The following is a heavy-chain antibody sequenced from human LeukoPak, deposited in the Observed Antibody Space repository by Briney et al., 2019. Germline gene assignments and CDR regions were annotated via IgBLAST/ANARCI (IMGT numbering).Heavy chain of an antibody. CDR2: IYYRGST. D-gene: IGHD4-17*01. V-gene: IGHV4-59*01. CDR1: GGSINNYY. Sequence: SETLSLTCTVSGGSINNYYWSWIRQPPGEGLEWIGYIYYRGSTNYNPSLKSRVTFSVDTSKSQFSLKLNSVTAADTAVYYCARGGDYGDLRYFDYWGQGTLVTVSS. CDR3: ARGGDYGDLRYFDY. J-gene: IGHJ4*02.